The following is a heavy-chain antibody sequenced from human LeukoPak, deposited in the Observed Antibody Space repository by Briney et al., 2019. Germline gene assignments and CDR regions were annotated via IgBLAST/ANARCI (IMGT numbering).Heavy chain of an antibody. CDR2: ISGSGGST. CDR3: AKSSDAMATGGDDAFDI. J-gene: IGHJ3*02. CDR1: GFTFSSYA. D-gene: IGHD5-24*01. Sequence: PGGSLRLSCAASGFTFSSYAMSWVRQAPGKGLEWVSAISGSGGSTYYADSVKGRFTISRDNSKNTLYLQMNSLRAEDTAVYYCAKSSDAMATGGDDAFDIWGQGTMVPVSS. V-gene: IGHV3-23*01.